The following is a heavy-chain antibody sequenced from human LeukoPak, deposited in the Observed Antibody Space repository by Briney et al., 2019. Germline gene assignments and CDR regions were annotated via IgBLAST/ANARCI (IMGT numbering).Heavy chain of an antibody. CDR2: ISGSGSST. V-gene: IGHV3-23*01. J-gene: IGHJ4*02. Sequence: GGSLRLSCAASGFRFSDHHMEWVRQAPGKGLEWVSAISGSGSSTYYADSVRGRFTISRDNSKSTLYLQMNSLRAEDTAVYYCAKRDGSGYVDDYWGQGTLVTVSS. CDR3: AKRDGSGYVDDY. CDR1: GFRFSDHH. D-gene: IGHD3-22*01.